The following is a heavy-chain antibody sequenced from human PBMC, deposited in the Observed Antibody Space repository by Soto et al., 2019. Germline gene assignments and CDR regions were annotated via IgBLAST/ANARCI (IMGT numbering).Heavy chain of an antibody. CDR1: GFTFSRHT. CDR3: AREVYYDFWSGFNTHPYYFDD. Sequence: QVQLVESGGGVVQPGRSLRLSCAASGFTFSRHTMHWVRQAPGKGLAWVAAISDDGSNTYYADSVNGRFTISRDNSKNTLYLQMNSLSSEDTAVHHCAREVYYDFWSGFNTHPYYFDDWGQGTLVTVSS. CDR2: ISDDGSNT. J-gene: IGHJ4*02. D-gene: IGHD3-3*01. V-gene: IGHV3-30-3*01.